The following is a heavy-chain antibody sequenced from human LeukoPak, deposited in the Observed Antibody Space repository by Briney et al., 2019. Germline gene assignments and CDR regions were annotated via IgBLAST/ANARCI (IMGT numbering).Heavy chain of an antibody. CDR3: ARDAERGFDYSNSLKY. V-gene: IGHV3-33*08. Sequence: GRSLRLSCAGSAFTYSHYGMHWVRQAPGKGLEWVAVIWSDGTGKYYSDAVKGRFTISRDNFRNTLYLQMNSLRGEDTAVYYCARDAERGFDYSNSLKYWGQGTLVTVSS. CDR1: AFTYSHYG. D-gene: IGHD4-11*01. CDR2: IWSDGTGK. J-gene: IGHJ4*02.